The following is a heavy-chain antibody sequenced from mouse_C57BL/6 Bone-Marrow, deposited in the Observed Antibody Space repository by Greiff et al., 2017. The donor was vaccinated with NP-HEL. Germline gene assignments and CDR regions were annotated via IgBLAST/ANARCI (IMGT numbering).Heavy chain of an antibody. D-gene: IGHD1-1*01. CDR2: INPGSGGT. J-gene: IGHJ2*01. Sequence: QVQLQQSGAELVRPGTSVKVSCKASGYAFTNYLIEWVKQRPGQGLEWIGVINPGSGGTNYNEKFKGKATLTADKSSSTAYMQLSSLTSEDSAVYFCARDAYYYGSSFYYFDYWGQGTTLTVSS. V-gene: IGHV1-54*01. CDR3: ARDAYYYGSSFYYFDY. CDR1: GYAFTNYL.